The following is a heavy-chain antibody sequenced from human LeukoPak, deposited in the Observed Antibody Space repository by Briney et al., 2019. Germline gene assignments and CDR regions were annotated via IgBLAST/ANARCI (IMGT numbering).Heavy chain of an antibody. CDR1: GGSFSGYY. D-gene: IGHD5-18*01. CDR3: AARGYSYGVDY. CDR2: INHSGST. V-gene: IGHV4-34*01. Sequence: SETLSLTCAVYGGSFSGYYWSWIRQPPGKGLEWIGEINHSGSTNYNPSLKSRDTISVDTSKNQFSLKLSSVTAADTAVYYCAARGYSYGVDYWGQGTLVTVSS. J-gene: IGHJ4*02.